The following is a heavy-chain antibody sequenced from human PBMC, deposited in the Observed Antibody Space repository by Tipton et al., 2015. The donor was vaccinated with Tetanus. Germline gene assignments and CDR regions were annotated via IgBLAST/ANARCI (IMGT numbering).Heavy chain of an antibody. CDR2: ISGSGGST. J-gene: IGHJ4*02. Sequence: SLRLSCAASGFTFSSYAMSWVRQAPGKGLEWVSAISGSGGSTYYADSVKGRFTISRDNSKNTLYLQMNSLRAEDTAVYYCAKNLLLGSSWYYFDYWGQGTLVTVSS. D-gene: IGHD6-13*01. V-gene: IGHV3-23*01. CDR1: GFTFSSYA. CDR3: AKNLLLGSSWYYFDY.